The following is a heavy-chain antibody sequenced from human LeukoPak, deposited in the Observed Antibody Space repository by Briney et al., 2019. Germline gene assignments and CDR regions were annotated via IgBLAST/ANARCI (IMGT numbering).Heavy chain of an antibody. D-gene: IGHD1-1*01. CDR1: GGSISSYY. J-gene: IGHJ4*02. V-gene: IGHV4-59*01. Sequence: TSETLSLTCTVSGGSISSYYWSWIRQPPGEGLEWIGYIYYSGSTNYNPSLKSRVTISVDTSKNQFSLKLSSVTAADTAVYFCARVRNGARFFDYWGQGTLVTVSS. CDR3: ARVRNGARFFDY. CDR2: IYYSGST.